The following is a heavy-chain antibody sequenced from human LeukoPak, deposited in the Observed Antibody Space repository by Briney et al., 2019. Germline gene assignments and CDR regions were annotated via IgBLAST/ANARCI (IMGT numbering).Heavy chain of an antibody. CDR2: IYYGQTI. J-gene: IGHJ4*02. Sequence: PSETLSLTCTISAASISSSSHHWGWIRQSPGKGLEWIGSIYYGQTINYNPSLNSRVTMSVVTSRDQFTLQLNSVTAADTAVYYCVRHDGRGGATMGALDSWGQGSLVTVSS. D-gene: IGHD5-12*01. CDR3: VRHDGRGGATMGALDS. V-gene: IGHV4-39*01. CDR1: AASISSSSHH.